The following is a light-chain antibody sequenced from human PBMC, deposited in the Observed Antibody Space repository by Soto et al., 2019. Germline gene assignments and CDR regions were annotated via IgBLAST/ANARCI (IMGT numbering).Light chain of an antibody. Sequence: DIQMTQSPSSVSASVGDRVTITCRASQDISSWLAWYQQKPGKAPNLLIYAASSLQSGVPSRFSGSGSGTEFTLTISSLQSEDFAVYYCQQYNNWPALTFGGGTKVEIK. V-gene: IGKV1-12*01. CDR1: QDISSW. J-gene: IGKJ4*01. CDR3: QQYNNWPALT. CDR2: AAS.